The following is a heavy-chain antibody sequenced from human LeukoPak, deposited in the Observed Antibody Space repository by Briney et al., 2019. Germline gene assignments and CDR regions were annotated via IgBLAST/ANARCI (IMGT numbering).Heavy chain of an antibody. D-gene: IGHD6-13*01. V-gene: IGHV4-39*07. J-gene: IGHJ4*02. CDR3: ARVRYSSSWVGPFDY. Sequence: SETLSLTCTVSGGSISSSSYYWGWIRQPPGKGLEWIGSIYYSGSTYYNPSLKSRVTISVDTSKNQFSLKLSSVTAADTAVYYCARVRYSSSWVGPFDYWGQGTLVTVSS. CDR2: IYYSGST. CDR1: GGSISSSSYY.